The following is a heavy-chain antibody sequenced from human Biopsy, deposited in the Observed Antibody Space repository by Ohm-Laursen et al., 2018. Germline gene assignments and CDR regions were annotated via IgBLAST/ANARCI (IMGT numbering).Heavy chain of an antibody. Sequence: SDTLSLTCAVFGKTFSEYQWSWIRQPPGKGLEWIGQINQAGTTNYNPSLKSRVSISADASKYEFSLRLTSVTAADTAVYLCGNEVHGRDYWGLGAQVTVSS. J-gene: IGHJ4*02. V-gene: IGHV4-34*08. D-gene: IGHD2-15*01. CDR3: GNEVHGRDY. CDR1: GKTFSEYQ. CDR2: INQAGTT.